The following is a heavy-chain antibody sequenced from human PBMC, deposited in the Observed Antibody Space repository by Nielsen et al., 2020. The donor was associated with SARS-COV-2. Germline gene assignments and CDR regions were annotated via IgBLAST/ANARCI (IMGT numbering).Heavy chain of an antibody. CDR3: AKRSTRKSTVTTNYYYGMDV. Sequence: WVRQAPGQGLEWMGWISAYNGNTNYAQKLQGRVTMTTDTSTSTAYMELRSLRSDDTAVYYCAKRSTRKSTVTTNYYYGMDVWGQGTTVTVSS. D-gene: IGHD4-17*01. V-gene: IGHV1-18*01. J-gene: IGHJ6*02. CDR2: ISAYNGNT.